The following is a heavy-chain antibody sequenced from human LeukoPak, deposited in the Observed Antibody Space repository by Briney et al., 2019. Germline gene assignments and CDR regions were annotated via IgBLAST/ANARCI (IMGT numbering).Heavy chain of an antibody. Sequence: ASVKVSCKASGGTFSSYAISWVRQAPGQGLEWMGGTIPIFGTANYAQKFQGRVTITADESTSTAYMELSSLRSEDTAVYYCAREVAAYYYDSSGYSNPFDYWGQGTLVTVSS. CDR3: AREVAAYYYDSSGYSNPFDY. J-gene: IGHJ4*02. D-gene: IGHD3-22*01. CDR2: TIPIFGTA. CDR1: GGTFSSYA. V-gene: IGHV1-69*13.